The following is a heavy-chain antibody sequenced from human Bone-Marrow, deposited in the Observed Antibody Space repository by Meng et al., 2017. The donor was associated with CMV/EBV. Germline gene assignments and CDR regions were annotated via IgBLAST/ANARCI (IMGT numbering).Heavy chain of an antibody. CDR2: INHSGST. CDR1: GGSFSGYY. D-gene: IGHD2-2*01. Sequence: SETLSLTCALYGGSFSGYYWSWIRQPPGKGLEWIGEINHSGSTNSTPSLKSRVTISVDTSKNKFSLKLSSVTAADTAVYYCARGLGYCSSTSCSEYFQHWGQGTLVTVSS. V-gene: IGHV4-34*01. CDR3: ARGLGYCSSTSCSEYFQH. J-gene: IGHJ1*01.